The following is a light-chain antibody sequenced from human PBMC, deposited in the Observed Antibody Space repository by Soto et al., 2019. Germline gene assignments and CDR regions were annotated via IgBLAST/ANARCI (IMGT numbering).Light chain of an antibody. CDR1: QSISSW. V-gene: IGKV1-5*01. CDR2: DAS. CDR3: QQYNSYSPWT. J-gene: IGKJ1*01. Sequence: EMHMTQSPATLSASVGDRVTITCRASQSISSWLAWYQQKPGKAPKLLIYDASSLERGVPSRFSGSGSGTEFTLTISSLQPDDFATYYCQQYNSYSPWTFGQGTKVDIK.